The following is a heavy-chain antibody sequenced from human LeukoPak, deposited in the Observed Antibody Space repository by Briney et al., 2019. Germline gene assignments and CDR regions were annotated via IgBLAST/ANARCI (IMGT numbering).Heavy chain of an antibody. J-gene: IGHJ6*02. CDR1: GGCISSYY. Sequence: SETLSLTCTLSGGCISSYYWSEIRRPPGRGLEGIGYIYYNGSTNYNPSLKSRVTISVDTSKNEFSLKLSSVTAADTAVYYCARGRDPSPRHYYYYYGMAVWGQGTTVTVSS. CDR2: IYYNGST. V-gene: IGHV4-59*01. CDR3: ARGRDPSPRHYYYYYGMAV.